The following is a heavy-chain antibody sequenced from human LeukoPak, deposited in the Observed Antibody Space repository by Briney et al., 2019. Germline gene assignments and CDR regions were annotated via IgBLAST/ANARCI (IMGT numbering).Heavy chain of an antibody. CDR1: GFTFSSYE. J-gene: IGHJ6*02. CDR3: ARGLYGSGSYLSPYYYYYGMDV. V-gene: IGHV3-48*03. CDR2: ISSSGSTI. D-gene: IGHD3-10*01. Sequence: GGSLRLSCAASGFTFSSYEMNWVRQAPGKGLEWVSYISSSGSTIYYADSVKGRFTISRDNAKNSLYLQMNSLRAEDTAVYYCARGLYGSGSYLSPYYYYYGMDVWGQGTTVTVSS.